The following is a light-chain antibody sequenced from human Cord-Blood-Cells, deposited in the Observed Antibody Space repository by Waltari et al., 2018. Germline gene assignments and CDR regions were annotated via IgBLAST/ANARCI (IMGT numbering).Light chain of an antibody. J-gene: IGKJ1*01. CDR1: QSISSR. CDR2: KAS. Sequence: DIQMTQSPSTLSASVGDRVTITCRASQSISSRLAWYQQKPGKAPKRLIYKASSLESGVPSRFSGGGSGTECTLTISSLQPDDCATYYCQQYNSYWTFGQGTKVEIK. V-gene: IGKV1-5*03. CDR3: QQYNSYWT.